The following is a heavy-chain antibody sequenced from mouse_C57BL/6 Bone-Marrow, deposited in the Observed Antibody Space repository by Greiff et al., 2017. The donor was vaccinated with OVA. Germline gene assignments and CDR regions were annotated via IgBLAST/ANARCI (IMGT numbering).Heavy chain of an antibody. CDR2: IYPRSGNT. J-gene: IGHJ1*03. Sequence: QVQLQQSGAELARPGASVKLSCKASGYTFTSYGISWVKQRTGQGLEWIGEIYPRSGNTYYNEKFKGKATLTADKSSSTAYMELRSLTSEDSAVYFCARWRTLNGSTSYWYFDVWGTGTTVTVSS. CDR3: ARWRTLNGSTSYWYFDV. CDR1: GYTFTSYG. V-gene: IGHV1-81*01. D-gene: IGHD1-1*01.